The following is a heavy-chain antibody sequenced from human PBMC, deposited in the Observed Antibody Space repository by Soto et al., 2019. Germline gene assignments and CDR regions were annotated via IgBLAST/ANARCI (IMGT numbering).Heavy chain of an antibody. CDR1: GGSISSGGYY. Sequence: QVQLQESGPGLVKPSQTLSLTCTVSGGSISSGGYYWSWIRQHPGKGLEWIGYIYYSGSTYYNPSLKSRVTISVDTSKNQFSLKLSSVTAADTAVYYCARDGVDGAARPSYGMDVWGQGTTVTVSS. D-gene: IGHD6-6*01. J-gene: IGHJ6*02. CDR3: ARDGVDGAARPSYGMDV. V-gene: IGHV4-31*03. CDR2: IYYSGST.